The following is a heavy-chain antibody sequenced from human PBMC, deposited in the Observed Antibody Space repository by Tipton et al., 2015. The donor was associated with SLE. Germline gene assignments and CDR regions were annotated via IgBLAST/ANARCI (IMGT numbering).Heavy chain of an antibody. CDR1: GGSMESAGYS. D-gene: IGHD3-22*01. V-gene: IGHV4-31*11. CDR3: ARYFYDSSGVCLFDL. Sequence: TLSLTCDVSGGSMESAGYSWSWIRQPPGKGLEWIGYVFSSGTTYYNPSLQGRLSMSLDTSKNQLSLQLSSVTSADTAVYYCARYFYDSSGVCLFDLWGQGTLVTVSS. J-gene: IGHJ4*02. CDR2: VFSSGTT.